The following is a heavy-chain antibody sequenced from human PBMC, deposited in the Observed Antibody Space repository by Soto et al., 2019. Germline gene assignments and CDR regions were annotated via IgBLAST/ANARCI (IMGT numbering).Heavy chain of an antibody. Sequence: EVQLLESGGGLVQPGGSLRLSCAASGFTFGNYAMSWVRQAPGKGLQWVSAIGGTGNNIYYADSVKGRFIIYRDKSKNTLYLQMNSLRADDTVVYYCEKVKPGILQWLVYFDYWGQGTLVTVSS. D-gene: IGHD6-19*01. J-gene: IGHJ4*02. CDR2: IGGTGNNI. CDR1: GFTFGNYA. V-gene: IGHV3-23*01. CDR3: EKVKPGILQWLVYFDY.